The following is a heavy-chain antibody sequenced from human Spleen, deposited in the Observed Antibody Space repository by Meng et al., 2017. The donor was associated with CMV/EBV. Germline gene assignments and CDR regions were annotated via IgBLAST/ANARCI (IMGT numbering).Heavy chain of an antibody. Sequence: GSLRLSCAVSGGSISTSTWWSWVRQPPGKGLEWIGYIYYSGSTNYNPSLKSRVTISVDTSKNQFSLKLSSVTAADTAVYYCARVREDCSSTSCPLYYYYGMDVWGQGTTVTVSS. V-gene: IGHV4-4*02. J-gene: IGHJ6*02. D-gene: IGHD2-2*01. CDR3: ARVREDCSSTSCPLYYYYGMDV. CDR2: IYYSGST. CDR1: GGSISTSTW.